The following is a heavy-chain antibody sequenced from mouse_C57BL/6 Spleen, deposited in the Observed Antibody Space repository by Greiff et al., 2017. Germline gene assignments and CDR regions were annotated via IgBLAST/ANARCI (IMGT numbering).Heavy chain of an antibody. J-gene: IGHJ2*01. CDR3: ARTVAFDY. Sequence: QVQLQQSGPELVKPGASVKISCKASGYAFSSSWMNWVKQRPGKGLEWIGRIYPGDGDTNYNGKFKGKATLTADKSSSTAYMQLSSLTSEDSAVYFCARTVAFDYWGQGTTLTVSS. V-gene: IGHV1-82*01. D-gene: IGHD3-2*01. CDR2: IYPGDGDT. CDR1: GYAFSSSW.